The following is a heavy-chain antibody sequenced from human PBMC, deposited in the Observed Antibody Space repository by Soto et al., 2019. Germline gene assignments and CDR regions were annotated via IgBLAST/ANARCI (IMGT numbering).Heavy chain of an antibody. D-gene: IGHD3-10*01. CDR3: ATELGENPASPFDA. Sequence: QVQLVQSGADVKKPGSSVKVSCQASGVTFSSETLGWVRQAPGQGLEWVGGIIPLFGTASYAQKFQGRVTITAADSTSTVYMELSSLRSDDTAVYFCATELGENPASPFDAWGQGTLVTVSS. CDR1: GVTFSSET. CDR2: IIPLFGTA. J-gene: IGHJ4*02. V-gene: IGHV1-69*01.